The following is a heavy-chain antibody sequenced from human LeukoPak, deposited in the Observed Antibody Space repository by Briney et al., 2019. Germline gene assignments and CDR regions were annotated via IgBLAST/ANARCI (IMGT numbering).Heavy chain of an antibody. Sequence: GGSLRLSCAASGFTFSSYAMSWVRQAPGKGLEWISAISGSGGSTYYADSVKGRFTISRDNSKNTLYLQMNSLRAEDTAVYYCAKAPSSGWSYYFDYWGQGTLVTVSS. J-gene: IGHJ4*02. CDR1: GFTFSSYA. CDR3: AKAPSSGWSYYFDY. V-gene: IGHV3-23*01. CDR2: ISGSGGST. D-gene: IGHD6-19*01.